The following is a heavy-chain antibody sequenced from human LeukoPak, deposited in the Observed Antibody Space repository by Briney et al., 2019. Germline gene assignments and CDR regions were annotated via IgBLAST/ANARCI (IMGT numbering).Heavy chain of an antibody. V-gene: IGHV3-23*01. CDR1: GFTLSSYA. CDR2: ISVSGNT. CDR3: AKDRLGGPYFFHY. D-gene: IGHD3-16*01. J-gene: IGHJ4*02. Sequence: GGSLRLSCAASGFTLSSYAMSWVRQGPGKGLEWVSAISVSGNTYHADSVKGRFTISRDSSKNTLYLQMNSLRAEDAAVYYCAKDRLGGPYFFHYWGQGTLVTVSS.